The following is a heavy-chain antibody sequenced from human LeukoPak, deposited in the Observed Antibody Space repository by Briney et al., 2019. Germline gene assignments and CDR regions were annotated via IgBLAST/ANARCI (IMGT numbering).Heavy chain of an antibody. CDR1: GFSLGTSGVG. J-gene: IGHJ4*02. V-gene: IGHV2-5*01. CDR3: AHRLVEGPTFDY. D-gene: IGHD4-17*01. Sequence: SGPTLVEPTQTLTLTCTFSGFSLGTSGVGVGWIRQPPGKALEWLAVIHWNDDEFYSPSLKSRLTITKDTSENQVVLTMTNMDPVDTATYYCAHRLVEGPTFDYWGQGTLVTVSS. CDR2: IHWNDDE.